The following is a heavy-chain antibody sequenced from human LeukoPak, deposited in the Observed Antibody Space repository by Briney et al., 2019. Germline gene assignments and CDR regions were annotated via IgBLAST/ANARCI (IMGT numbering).Heavy chain of an antibody. J-gene: IGHJ4*02. CDR2: IYYSGST. CDR1: GGSFSSYY. D-gene: IGHD5-18*01. V-gene: IGHV4-59*01. Sequence: SETLSLTCAVYGGSFSSYYWSWIRQPPGKGLEWIGYIYYSGSTNYNPSLKSRVTISVDTSKNQFSLKLSSVTAADTAVYYCARGGGYSYGHPLFDYWGQGTLVTVPS. CDR3: ARGGGYSYGHPLFDY.